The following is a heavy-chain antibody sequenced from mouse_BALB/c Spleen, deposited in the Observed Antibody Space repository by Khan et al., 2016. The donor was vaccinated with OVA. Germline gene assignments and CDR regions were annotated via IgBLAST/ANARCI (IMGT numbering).Heavy chain of an antibody. V-gene: IGHV5-9-3*01. J-gene: IGHJ3*01. Sequence: EVELVESGGGLVKPGGSLKLSCAVSGFTFSTYAMSWVRQTPEKRLEWVATISSDGDYTYYPDNVTGRFTISRDNAKNTLYLQMSSLRSEDTAMYYCARSAYCNVAYWGQGTLVTVSA. CDR1: GFTFSTYA. D-gene: IGHD2-1*01. CDR3: ARSAYCNVAY. CDR2: ISSDGDYT.